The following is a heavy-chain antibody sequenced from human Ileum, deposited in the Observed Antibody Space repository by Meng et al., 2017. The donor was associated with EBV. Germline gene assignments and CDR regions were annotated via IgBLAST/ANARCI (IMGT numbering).Heavy chain of an antibody. CDR2: KYHSGGT. CDR3: ARRGGYDILTPVGWFDP. CDR1: VGSTSRSGNY. J-gene: IGHJ5*02. Sequence: QGPLQELDPGLLAPSTTMSPYWPVSVGSTSRSGNYWSWIRQPPGKGLEWIGYKYHSGGTYYNPSLKSRVTMSVDTSRNQFSLKLSSVTAADTAVYYCARRGGYDILTPVGWFDPWGQGTLVTVSS. V-gene: IGHV4-30-4*01. D-gene: IGHD3-9*01.